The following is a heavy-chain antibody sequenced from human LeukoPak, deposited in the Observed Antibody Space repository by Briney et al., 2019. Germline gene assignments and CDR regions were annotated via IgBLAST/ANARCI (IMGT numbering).Heavy chain of an antibody. V-gene: IGHV4-4*07. D-gene: IGHD4-17*01. J-gene: IGHJ4*02. CDR1: GGSISSYY. CDR2: IYTSGST. CDR3: ARDGDYGDYVNYFDY. Sequence: PSETLSLTCTVSGGSISSYYWSWIRQPAGKGLEWIGRIYTSGSTNYNPSLKSRVTISVDKSKNQFSLKLSSVTAADTAVYYCARDGDYGDYVNYFDYWGQGTLVTVSS.